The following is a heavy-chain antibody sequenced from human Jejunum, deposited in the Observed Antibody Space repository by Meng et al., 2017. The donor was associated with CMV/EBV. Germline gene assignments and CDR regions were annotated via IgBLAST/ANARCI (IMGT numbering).Heavy chain of an antibody. D-gene: IGHD1-26*01. Sequence: QVALGGAGGGVVQPGGSLRLSCAASGFTFSNYGIHWVRQAPGKGLEWVAFIEHDGSNKYYADSVKGRFTISRDNSKNTLYLQMNSLRVEDTAVYYCAKDVGYWGQGTLVTVSS. J-gene: IGHJ4*02. V-gene: IGHV3-30*02. CDR3: AKDVGY. CDR2: IEHDGSNK. CDR1: GFTFSNYG.